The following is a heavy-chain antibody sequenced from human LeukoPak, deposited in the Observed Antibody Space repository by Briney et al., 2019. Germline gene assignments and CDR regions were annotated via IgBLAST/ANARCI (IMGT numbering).Heavy chain of an antibody. CDR3: VGGWAFRI. D-gene: IGHD3-3*01. CDR1: GDSVSRTSAA. Sequence: SQTLSLTCVISGDSVSRTSAAWNWIRQSPSRGLEWLGRTYYRSEWSHDYAVSVESRISITPDTSKNQISLQLISVTPEDTAVYYCVGGWAFRIWGQGTKVTVSS. J-gene: IGHJ3*02. V-gene: IGHV6-1*01. CDR2: TYYRSEWSH.